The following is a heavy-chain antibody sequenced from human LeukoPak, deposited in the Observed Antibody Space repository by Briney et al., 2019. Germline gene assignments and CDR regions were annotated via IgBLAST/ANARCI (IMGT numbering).Heavy chain of an antibody. Sequence: GGSLRLSCAASGFTFSSYGMSWVRQAPGKGLEWVSAISGSGGSTYYADSVKGRFTISRDNSKNTLYLQMNSLRGEDTAVYYCARDYTGGWNDYWGQGIRVTVSS. V-gene: IGHV3-23*01. CDR1: GFTFSSYG. CDR2: ISGSGGST. CDR3: ARDYTGGWNDY. J-gene: IGHJ4*02. D-gene: IGHD7-27*01.